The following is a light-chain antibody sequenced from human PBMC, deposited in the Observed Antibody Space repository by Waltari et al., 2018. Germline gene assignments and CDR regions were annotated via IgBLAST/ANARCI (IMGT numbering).Light chain of an antibody. CDR2: YDN. J-gene: IGLJ3*02. CDR3: AAWDDSLNGWV. Sequence: QSALTQPPSVSEALRQRVTMSCSGSISTICYNGVNWYQLLPGKPPKLLIYYDNVLSSGVSDRFSASKSGTSASLAISGLQSDDEAEYYCAAWDDSLNGWVFGGGTKLTVL. V-gene: IGLV1-36*01. CDR1: ISTICYNG.